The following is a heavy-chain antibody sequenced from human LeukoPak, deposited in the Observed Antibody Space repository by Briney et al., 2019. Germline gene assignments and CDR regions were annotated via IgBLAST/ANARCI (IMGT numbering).Heavy chain of an antibody. CDR3: ARVGWELLNLHFDP. Sequence: GGSLRLSCAASGLTFSGYDMHWVRQAPGKGPEWVASIKKDGSQKYYVDSVKGRFTISRDNAQNSLYLQMNSLRVEDTAIYSCARVGWELLNLHFDPWGQGTLVTVSS. J-gene: IGHJ5*02. V-gene: IGHV3-7*03. CDR1: GLTFSGYD. D-gene: IGHD1-26*01. CDR2: IKKDGSQK.